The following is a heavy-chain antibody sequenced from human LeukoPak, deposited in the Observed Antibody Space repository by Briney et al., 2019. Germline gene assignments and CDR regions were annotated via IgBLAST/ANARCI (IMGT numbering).Heavy chain of an antibody. Sequence: GGSLRLSCAASGFIFSNYWMHWVRQAPGKGLLWVSRINNDGSSTTHVDSVKGRFTISRDNAKNSLYLQMNSLRAEDTAVYYCARELTGDWGVFDIGGKGKRVTVSS. CDR2: INNDGSST. J-gene: IGHJ3*02. V-gene: IGHV3-74*01. D-gene: IGHD7-27*01. CDR3: ARELTGDWGVFDI. CDR1: GFIFSNYW.